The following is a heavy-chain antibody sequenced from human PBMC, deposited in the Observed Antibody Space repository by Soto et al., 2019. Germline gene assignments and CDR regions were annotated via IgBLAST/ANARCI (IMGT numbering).Heavy chain of an antibody. J-gene: IGHJ4*02. Sequence: SETLSLTCTVSGGSISSYYWSWIRQPPGKGLEWIGEINHSGSTNYNPSLKSRVTISVDTSKNQFSLKLSSVTAADTAVYYCARKGILEWLLSNLVYFDYWGQGTLVTVSS. D-gene: IGHD3-3*01. CDR3: ARKGILEWLLSNLVYFDY. CDR2: INHSGST. V-gene: IGHV4-34*01. CDR1: GGSISSYY.